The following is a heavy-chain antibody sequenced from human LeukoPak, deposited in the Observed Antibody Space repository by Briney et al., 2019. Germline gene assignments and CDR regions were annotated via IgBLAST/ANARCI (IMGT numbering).Heavy chain of an antibody. CDR2: ISGSGDGT. D-gene: IGHD6-19*01. J-gene: IGHJ4*02. V-gene: IGHV3-23*01. CDR3: AARPTSAAVAPSDF. Sequence: GGSLRLSCAASGLTPSRCGMSWVRQAPGKGLEWVSAISGSGDGTYYADSVKGRFTISRDNSKSMLYLEMNSLRAEDTATYYCAARPTSAAVAPSDFWGQGTLVTVSS. CDR1: GLTPSRCG.